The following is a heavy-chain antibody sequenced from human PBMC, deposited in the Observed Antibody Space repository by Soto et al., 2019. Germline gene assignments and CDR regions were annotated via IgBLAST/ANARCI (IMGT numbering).Heavy chain of an antibody. CDR1: GGSTSRYL. V-gene: IGHV4-59*01. Sequence: ASEALCLTYSGSGGSTSRYLWSWSRHAPGKGLEWIGYIYYSGSTDYSPSLKSRVAMSKDTSQHQVSLKLTSVTTADTAVYYCGAPPRYWGQGTLVTVSS. CDR3: GAPPRY. CDR2: IYYSGST. J-gene: IGHJ4*02.